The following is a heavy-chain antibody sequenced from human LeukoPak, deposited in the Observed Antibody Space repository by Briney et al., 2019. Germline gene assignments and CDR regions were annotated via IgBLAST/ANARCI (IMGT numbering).Heavy chain of an antibody. Sequence: PGKSLRLSCAASGFTFNNYGMHWVRQAPGKGLEWVSPISSSSSYIYYADSVKGRFTISRDNAKNSLYLQMNSLRAEDTAVYYCARSYGDYRDDAFDIWGQGTMVTVSS. V-gene: IGHV3-21*01. CDR1: GFTFNNYG. CDR3: ARSYGDYRDDAFDI. J-gene: IGHJ3*02. D-gene: IGHD4-17*01. CDR2: ISSSSSYI.